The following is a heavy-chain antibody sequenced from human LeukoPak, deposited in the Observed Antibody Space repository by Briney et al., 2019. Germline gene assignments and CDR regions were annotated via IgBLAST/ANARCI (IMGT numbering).Heavy chain of an antibody. CDR2: ISYDGGNK. Sequence: GRSLRLSCTASGFTFSSYGMHWVRQAPGKGLEWVTIISYDGGNKYYADSVKGRFTISRDNSKNTLYLQMNSLRAEDTAVYYCATDWGYYYYAMDVWGQGTTVTVSS. CDR1: GFTFSSYG. J-gene: IGHJ6*02. CDR3: ATDWGYYYYAMDV. D-gene: IGHD3-16*01. V-gene: IGHV3-30*03.